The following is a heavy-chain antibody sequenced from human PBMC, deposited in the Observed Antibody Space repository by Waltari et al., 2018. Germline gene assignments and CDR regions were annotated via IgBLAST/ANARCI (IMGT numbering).Heavy chain of an antibody. V-gene: IGHV3-48*04. D-gene: IGHD6-13*01. CDR3: ARRPTSIAAAGIVGE. Sequence: EVQLVESGGGLVQPGGSLRLSCAASGFTFRSYSMNWVRQAPGKGLEWVSYISSSSSTIYYADSVKGRFTISRDNAKNSLYLQMNSLRAEDTAVYYCARRPTSIAAAGIVGEWGQGTLVTVSS. CDR1: GFTFRSYS. J-gene: IGHJ4*02. CDR2: ISSSSSTI.